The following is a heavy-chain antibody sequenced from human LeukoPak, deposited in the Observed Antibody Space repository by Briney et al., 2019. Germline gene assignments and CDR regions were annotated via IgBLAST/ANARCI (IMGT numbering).Heavy chain of an antibody. V-gene: IGHV3-23*01. CDR1: GFTFSSYG. CDR3: AKSSGYSSGWRQTHFDY. D-gene: IGHD6-19*01. Sequence: GGSLRLSCAASGFTFSSYGMSWVRQAPGKGLEWVSAISGSGGSTYYADSVKGRFTISRDNSKNTLYLQMNSLRAEDTAVYYCAKSSGYSSGWRQTHFDYWGQGTLVTVSS. J-gene: IGHJ4*02. CDR2: ISGSGGST.